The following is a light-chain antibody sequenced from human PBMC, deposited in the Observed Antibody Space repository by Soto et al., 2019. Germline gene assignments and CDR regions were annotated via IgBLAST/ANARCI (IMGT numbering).Light chain of an antibody. J-gene: IGKJ1*01. CDR3: QQSASTPWT. Sequence: MGQARGTRSGPPGERATLSCRASQSVSNYLNWYQQKPGKAPKLLIYAASSLQTGVPSRFSGSGAGTDFTLTLSSLQPEDFAPYYCQQSASTPWTFGQRTKA. CDR1: QSVSNY. V-gene: IGKV1-39*01. CDR2: AAS.